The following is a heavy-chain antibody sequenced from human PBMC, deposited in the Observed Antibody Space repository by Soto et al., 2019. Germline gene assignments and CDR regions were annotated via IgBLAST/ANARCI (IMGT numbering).Heavy chain of an antibody. J-gene: IGHJ3*02. CDR1: GGSISSGGYY. V-gene: IGHV4-31*03. D-gene: IGHD1-7*01. Sequence: TLSLTCTVSGGSISSGGYYWSWIRQHPGKGLEWIGYIYYSGSTYYNPSLKSRVTISVDTSKNQFSLKLSSVTAADTAVYYCASSRQGRSITGTTLGAFDIWGQGTMVTVSS. CDR2: IYYSGST. CDR3: ASSRQGRSITGTTLGAFDI.